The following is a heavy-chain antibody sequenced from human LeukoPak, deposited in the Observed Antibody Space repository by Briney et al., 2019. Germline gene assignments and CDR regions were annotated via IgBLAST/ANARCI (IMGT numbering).Heavy chain of an antibody. CDR2: ISSGSGSL. CDR3: AKKIGGAEKGWAYYYGMDV. Sequence: GGSLRLSCAASGFTFSSAAMSWVRQAPGKGLEWVSAISSGSGSLFYADSVRGRFTISRDNSKNTLYLQMNSLRAEDTALYYCAKKIGGAEKGWAYYYGMDVWGQGTTVTVSS. D-gene: IGHD4-17*01. J-gene: IGHJ6*02. V-gene: IGHV3-23*01. CDR1: GFTFSSAA.